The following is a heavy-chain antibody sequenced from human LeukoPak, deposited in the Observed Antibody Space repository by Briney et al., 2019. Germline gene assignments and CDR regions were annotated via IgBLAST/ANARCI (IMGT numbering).Heavy chain of an antibody. CDR2: IYYGKNT. CDR3: ARRDDSSGYHKIFDY. V-gene: IGHV4-39*01. D-gene: IGHD3-22*01. CDR1: GCSISSGPYY. J-gene: IGHJ4*02. Sequence: SETLSLTCTVSGCSISSGPYYWGWIRQPPGKGLEWIGNIYYGKNTYYTPSLKSRVTISIDTSKNQFYLKLSSLTAANTAVYYCARRDDSSGYHKIFDYWGPGTLVTVSS.